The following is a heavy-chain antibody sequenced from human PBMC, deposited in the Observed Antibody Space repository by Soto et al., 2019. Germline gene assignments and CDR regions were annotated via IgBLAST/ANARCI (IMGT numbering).Heavy chain of an antibody. D-gene: IGHD5-12*01. Sequence: GGSLILSCEVSGFTFSRYGMHWVRQAPGKGLEWVAFIWYDGSNKNYGDSVKGRFTVSRDDLKNTVYLQMKSLRAEDTAVYYCARDMEFVDIVSTIVHHHSFSGMDVWGQGTTVTVSS. J-gene: IGHJ6*02. V-gene: IGHV3-33*01. CDR3: ARDMEFVDIVSTIVHHHSFSGMDV. CDR2: IWYDGSNK. CDR1: GFTFSRYG.